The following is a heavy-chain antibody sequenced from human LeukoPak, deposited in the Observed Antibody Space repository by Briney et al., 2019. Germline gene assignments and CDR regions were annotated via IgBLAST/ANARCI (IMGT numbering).Heavy chain of an antibody. CDR2: ISSDGRIT. CDR1: GFTFSSYA. Sequence: GGSLRLSCAASGFTFSSYAMHWVRQAPGTGLEYVSAISSDGRITYYANSVKGRFTISRDKSKNTLYLQMGSLRAEDMAVYYCARVSGWYWFDNWGQGTLVTVSS. J-gene: IGHJ4*02. D-gene: IGHD6-19*01. CDR3: ARVSGWYWFDN. V-gene: IGHV3-64*01.